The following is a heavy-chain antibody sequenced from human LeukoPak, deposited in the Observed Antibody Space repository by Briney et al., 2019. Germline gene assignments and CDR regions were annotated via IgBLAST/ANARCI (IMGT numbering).Heavy chain of an antibody. D-gene: IGHD4-17*01. CDR2: IYYSGST. J-gene: IGHJ4*02. V-gene: IGHV4-59*01. CDR1: GGSISSYY. Sequence: PSETLSLTCTVSGGSISSYYWSWMRQPPGKGLEWIGYIYYSGSTNYNPSLKSRVTISVDTSKNQFSLKLSSVTAADTAVYYCATSGHDYGDHGWGQGTLVTVSS. CDR3: ATSGHDYGDHG.